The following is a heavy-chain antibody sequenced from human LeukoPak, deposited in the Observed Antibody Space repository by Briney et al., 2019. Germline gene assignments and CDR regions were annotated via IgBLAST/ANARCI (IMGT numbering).Heavy chain of an antibody. CDR1: GFQFGVVA. J-gene: IGHJ4*02. CDR2: IRHREYGGTA. CDR3: ARERAGDVDY. V-gene: IGHV3-49*03. Sequence: GSLRLSCAAPGFQFGVVAMEWIRQAPGKGLEGVGFIRHREYGGTAEYAASVNGRFAISRDDSKSIVYLQMNDLRTEDTGVYYCARERAGDVDYWGLGTLVTVSS.